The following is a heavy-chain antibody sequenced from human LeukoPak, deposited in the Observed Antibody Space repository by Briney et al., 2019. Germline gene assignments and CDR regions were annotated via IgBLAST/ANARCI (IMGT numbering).Heavy chain of an antibody. Sequence: PGRSLRLSCAASGFAFSSYAMHWVRQAPGKGLEWVAVISYDGSNKYYADSVKGRFTISRDNSKNTLYLQMNSLRAEDTAVYYCAFSLAPLSGDGMDVWGKGTTVTVSS. J-gene: IGHJ6*04. CDR1: GFAFSSYA. CDR3: AFSLAPLSGDGMDV. V-gene: IGHV3-30-3*01. CDR2: ISYDGSNK. D-gene: IGHD2/OR15-2a*01.